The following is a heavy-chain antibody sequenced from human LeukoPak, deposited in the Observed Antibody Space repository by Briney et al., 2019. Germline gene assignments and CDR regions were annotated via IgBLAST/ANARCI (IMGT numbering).Heavy chain of an antibody. D-gene: IGHD3-10*01. J-gene: IGHJ4*02. CDR1: GFTFSSYG. Sequence: GGSLRLSCAASGFTFSSYGMHWVRQAPGKGLEWVAFIRYDGSNKYYADSVKGRFIISRDNSKNTLYLQMNSLRAEDTAVYYCAKDRVLLWFGTADYWGQGTLVTVSS. CDR3: AKDRVLLWFGTADY. CDR2: IRYDGSNK. V-gene: IGHV3-30*02.